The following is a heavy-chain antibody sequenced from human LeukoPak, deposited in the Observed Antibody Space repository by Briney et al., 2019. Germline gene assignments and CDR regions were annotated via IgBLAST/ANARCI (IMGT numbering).Heavy chain of an antibody. Sequence: PGGALRLSCAASGFTFSDYYMSWIRQAPGKGLEGVSYISSSSSHTNYADSVKGRFTISRDNAKNSLYLQMNSLRAEDTAVYYCARAVPGPTDYWGQGTLVTVSS. CDR2: ISSSSSHT. V-gene: IGHV3-11*05. CDR3: ARAVPGPTDY. D-gene: IGHD1-1*01. J-gene: IGHJ4*02. CDR1: GFTFSDYY.